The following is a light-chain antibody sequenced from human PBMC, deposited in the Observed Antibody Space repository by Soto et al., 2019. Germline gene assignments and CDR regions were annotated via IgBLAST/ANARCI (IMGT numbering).Light chain of an antibody. J-gene: IGLJ3*02. CDR3: QSYDSSLNSWV. CDR1: ISNIGAGFD. Sequence: QTVVTQPPSVSGAPGQRVTISCTGGISNIGAGFDVHWYQKLPGAAPKLLIYGNINRPSGVPDRFSGSKSVTSASLAITGLQAEDEADYYCQSYDSSLNSWVFGGGTKVTVL. V-gene: IGLV1-40*01. CDR2: GNI.